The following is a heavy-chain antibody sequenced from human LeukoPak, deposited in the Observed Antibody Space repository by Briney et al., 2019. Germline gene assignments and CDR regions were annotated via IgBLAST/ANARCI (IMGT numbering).Heavy chain of an antibody. V-gene: IGHV3-15*01. Sequence: GGSLRLSCVASGFTFSNAWMSWVRHAPIKGLEWVGRIKRKIDGETTDYAAPAKGRFTISRDDSKNTLYLQMNSLKTEDTAVYYCTSEDQGGFDYWGRGTLVTVSS. J-gene: IGHJ4*02. D-gene: IGHD1-26*01. CDR3: TSEDQGGFDY. CDR2: IKRKIDGETT. CDR1: GFTFSNAW.